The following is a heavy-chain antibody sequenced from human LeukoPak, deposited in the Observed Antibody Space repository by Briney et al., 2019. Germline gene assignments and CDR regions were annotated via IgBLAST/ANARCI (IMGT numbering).Heavy chain of an antibody. CDR3: ARDGRQANAFDI. D-gene: IGHD6-6*01. V-gene: IGHV1-2*06. CDR1: GYTFTGYY. J-gene: IGHJ3*02. Sequence: GASVKVSCKASGYTFTGYYIHWVRQAPGQGLEWMGRINPNSGGTNCAQKLQDRVTMTWDTSISTAYMELTRLRSDDTAVYYCARDGRQANAFDIWGQGTMVTVSS. CDR2: INPNSGGT.